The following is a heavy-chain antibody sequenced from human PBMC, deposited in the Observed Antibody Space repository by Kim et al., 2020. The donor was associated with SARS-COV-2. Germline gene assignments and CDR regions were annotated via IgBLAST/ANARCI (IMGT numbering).Heavy chain of an antibody. CDR1: GFTFSDYY. CDR3: AMSPSSWKFDY. CDR2: ISSSSYT. Sequence: GGSLRLSSAASGFTFSDYYMSWIRQAPGKGLEWVSYISSSSYTDYADSVEGRFTISRDNAKNSLYLQMNSLRAEDTAVYYCAMSPSSWKFDYWGQGTLVT. J-gene: IGHJ4*02. V-gene: IGHV3-11*03. D-gene: IGHD6-13*01.